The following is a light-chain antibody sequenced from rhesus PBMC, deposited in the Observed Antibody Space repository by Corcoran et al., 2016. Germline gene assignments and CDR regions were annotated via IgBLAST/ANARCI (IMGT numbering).Light chain of an antibody. J-gene: IGKJ2*01. Sequence: DIQMTQSPSSLSASVGDRVTITWRANQDIRNLLVWYQQKPGKAPTLLIYYSTTLQSGVPPRCSGSGSWTAFARTLSSLHPEGFATCNCHQYCGMPYSFGRGTKLEI. CDR3: HQYCGMPYS. CDR2: YST. V-gene: IGKV1-25*01. CDR1: QDIRNL.